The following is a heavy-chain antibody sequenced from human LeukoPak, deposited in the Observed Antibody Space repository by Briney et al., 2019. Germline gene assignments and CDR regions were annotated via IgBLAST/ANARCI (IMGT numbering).Heavy chain of an antibody. D-gene: IGHD3-9*01. V-gene: IGHV1-46*01. Sequence: PGASVKVSCKASGYTFTSYYMHWVRQAPGQGLEWMGIINPSGGSTSYAQKFQGRVTMTRDTSTSTVYMELSSLRSEDTAVYYCARAGLTGYYNSEYFQHWGQGTLVTVSS. CDR1: GYTFTSYY. CDR3: ARAGLTGYYNSEYFQH. CDR2: INPSGGST. J-gene: IGHJ1*01.